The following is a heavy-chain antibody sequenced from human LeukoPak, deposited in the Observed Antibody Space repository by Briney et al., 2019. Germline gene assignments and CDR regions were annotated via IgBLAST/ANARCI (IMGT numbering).Heavy chain of an antibody. J-gene: IGHJ4*02. CDR1: GFTFSSYG. Sequence: GGSLRLSCSASGFTFSSYGMHWVRQAPGKGLEWVAVIWYDGSNKYYADSVKGRFTISRDNSKNTLYLQMNSLRAEDTAVYYCARGLSYYDFWSGHGTDYWGQGTLVTVSS. CDR3: ARGLSYYDFWSGHGTDY. D-gene: IGHD3-3*01. V-gene: IGHV3-33*08. CDR2: IWYDGSNK.